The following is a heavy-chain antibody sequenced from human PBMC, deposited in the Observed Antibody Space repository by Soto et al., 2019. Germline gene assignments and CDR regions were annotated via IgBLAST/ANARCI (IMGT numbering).Heavy chain of an antibody. V-gene: IGHV3-23*01. CDR2: ISSAVNT. Sequence: EVQLLQSGGGLVQPGGSLSLSCAGSGFTFSNYAMSWVRQAPGKGLEWVSAISSAVNTYYADSVEGWFTISTDNSKNTLSLQMNSLRAEDTAVYYCAKQVRDGTSSPYYFDYWGQGTLVTVSS. D-gene: IGHD6-6*01. J-gene: IGHJ4*02. CDR1: GFTFSNYA. CDR3: AKQVRDGTSSPYYFDY.